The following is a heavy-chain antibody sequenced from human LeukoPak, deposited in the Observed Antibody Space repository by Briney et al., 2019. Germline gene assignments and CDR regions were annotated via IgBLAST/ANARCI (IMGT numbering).Heavy chain of an antibody. CDR2: INPNSGGT. J-gene: IGHJ4*02. V-gene: IGHV1-2*02. D-gene: IGHD3-22*01. CDR1: GYTFTGYY. CDR3: ARGAPMIVVVTSGANDY. Sequence: ASVKVSCKASGYTFTGYYMHWVRQAPGQGLEWMGWINPNSGGTNYAQKFQGRVTMTRDTSISTAYMELSRLRSDDTAVYYCARGAPMIVVVTSGANDYWGQGTLVTVSS.